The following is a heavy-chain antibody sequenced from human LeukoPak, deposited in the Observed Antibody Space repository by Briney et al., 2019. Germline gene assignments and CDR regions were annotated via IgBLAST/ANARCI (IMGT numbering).Heavy chain of an antibody. CDR3: AGFFYDNSGDAFDI. CDR2: LIPIYGSA. V-gene: IGHV1-69*01. CDR1: GGGFTFTSHA. D-gene: IGHD3-22*01. J-gene: IGHJ3*02. Sequence: GSSVKVFCKASGGGFTFTSHAISWVRQAPGQGLEWMGGLIPIYGSANYAQKFQGRVTITSDESTRTVYMELSSLRPEDAAVYYCAGFFYDNSGDAFDIWGQGTMVTVSS.